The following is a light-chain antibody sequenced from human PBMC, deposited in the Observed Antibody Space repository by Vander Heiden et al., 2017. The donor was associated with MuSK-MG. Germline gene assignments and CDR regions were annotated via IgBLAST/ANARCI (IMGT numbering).Light chain of an antibody. J-gene: IGKJ1*01. V-gene: IGKV1-39*01. CDR2: AAS. Sequence: DIQMTQSTSSLSASVGDRVTIPCRASQSISSYLNWYQQKPGKAPKLLIYAASSLQSGVPSRFSGSGSGTDFTLTISRLQPEDFATYYCQQSDNTLFTFGQGTKVEIK. CDR3: QQSDNTLFT. CDR1: QSISSY.